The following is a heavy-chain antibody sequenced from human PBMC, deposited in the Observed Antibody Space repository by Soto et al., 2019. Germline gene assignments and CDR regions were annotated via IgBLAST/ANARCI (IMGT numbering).Heavy chain of an antibody. CDR2: IFPDDSDT. V-gene: IGHV5-51*01. J-gene: IGHJ6*02. D-gene: IGHD1-1*01. CDR1: GYSFTSYW. Sequence: GESLKISCKGSGYSFTSYWIGWVRQTPGKGLEWMGIIFPDDSDTRYSPSFQGHVTISADKSTSTAFLHLSSLKASDTATYYCAVQGFSKHYFYAADVRGQGTTVPGS. CDR3: AVQGFSKHYFYAADV.